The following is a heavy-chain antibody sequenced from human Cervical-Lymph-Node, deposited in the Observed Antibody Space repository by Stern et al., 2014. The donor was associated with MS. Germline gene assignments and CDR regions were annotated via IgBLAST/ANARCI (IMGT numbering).Heavy chain of an antibody. V-gene: IGHV1-18*04. J-gene: IGHJ4*02. CDR1: GYTFTDYG. CDR2: ISAYNGNT. CDR3: ARDDLGGAFDY. Sequence: VQLVESGPELKKPGASVKVSCKASGYTFTDYGIPWVRQAPAQGLEWMAWISAYNGNTNYAQQFHESVTLTADTSTDTVYMEMRSLTFDDTAVYYCARDDLGGAFDYWGQGALVTVSS.